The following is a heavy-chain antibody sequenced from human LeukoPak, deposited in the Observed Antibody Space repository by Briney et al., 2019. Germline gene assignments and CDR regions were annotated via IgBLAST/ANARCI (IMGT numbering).Heavy chain of an antibody. D-gene: IGHD2-2*01. Sequence: ASVKVSCKASEYTFNGYYMHWVRHAPEQGLEWMGWINPNSGVTNYAQKFQGRVTMTRDTSISTAYMELSRLTSDDTAVYYCARDWGSSGCPGYWGPGTLVTVSS. J-gene: IGHJ4*02. CDR3: ARDWGSSGCPGY. CDR1: EYTFNGYY. CDR2: INPNSGVT. V-gene: IGHV1-2*02.